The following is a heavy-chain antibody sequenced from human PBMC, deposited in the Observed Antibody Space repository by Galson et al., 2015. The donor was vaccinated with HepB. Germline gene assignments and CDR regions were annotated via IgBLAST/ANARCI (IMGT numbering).Heavy chain of an antibody. CDR1: GGSISSYY. Sequence: ETLSLTCTVSGGSISSYYWSWIRQPPGKGLEWIGYIYYNGSTNYNPSLKSRVTISVDTSKNQFSLKLSSVTAADTAVYYCARRGRIAAAGWYFDLWGRGTLVTVSS. V-gene: IGHV4-59*08. CDR2: IYYNGST. D-gene: IGHD6-13*01. J-gene: IGHJ2*01. CDR3: ARRGRIAAAGWYFDL.